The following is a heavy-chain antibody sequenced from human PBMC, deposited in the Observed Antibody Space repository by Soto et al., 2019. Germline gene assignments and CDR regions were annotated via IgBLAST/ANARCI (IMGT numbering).Heavy chain of an antibody. CDR2: ISDGGDLT. CDR1: GFAFSSHP. J-gene: IGHJ3*02. V-gene: IGHV3-23*01. Sequence: GESLKISCTGSGFAFSSHPMSWVRQAPERGLEWVSGISDGGDLTYNADSVRGRFTISRDNSKNTLFLQMNSLRVEDTAVYYCARRAFGSSRSFDIWGQGTMVTVSS. CDR3: ARRAFGSSRSFDI. D-gene: IGHD6-6*01.